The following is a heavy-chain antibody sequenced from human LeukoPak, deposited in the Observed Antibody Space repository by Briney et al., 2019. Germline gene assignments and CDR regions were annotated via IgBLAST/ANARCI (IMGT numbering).Heavy chain of an antibody. CDR3: AREYWGIDY. CDR2: ISSSSSYI. J-gene: IGHJ4*02. Sequence: GGSLRLSCAASGFTFSSYSMNWVRQAPGKGVEWVSSISSSSSYIYYADSVKGRFTISRDNAKNSLYLQMNSLRAEDTAVYYCAREYWGIDYWGQGTLVTVSS. CDR1: GFTFSSYS. V-gene: IGHV3-21*01. D-gene: IGHD2-15*01.